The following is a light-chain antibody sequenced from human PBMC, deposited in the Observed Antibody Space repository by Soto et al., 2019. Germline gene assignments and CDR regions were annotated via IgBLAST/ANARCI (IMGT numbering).Light chain of an antibody. CDR3: QHYNTYSKA. Sequence: IQMTQSPSTQSASVVYRVTITCRASQSISSWLAWYQQKPGKAPNLLIYDGSTLASGVPPRFSGGGFGTEFTLNISSLQPDHSAIYYCQHYNTYSKAFGPGTKVDIK. V-gene: IGKV1-5*01. CDR2: DGS. CDR1: QSISSW. J-gene: IGKJ3*01.